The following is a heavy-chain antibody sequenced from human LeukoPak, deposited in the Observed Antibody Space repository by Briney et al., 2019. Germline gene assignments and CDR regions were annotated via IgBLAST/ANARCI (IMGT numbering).Heavy chain of an antibody. J-gene: IGHJ4*02. CDR1: GFTFDDYA. Sequence: GGSLRLSCAASGFTFDDYAMHWVRQAPGKGLEWVSLISWDGGSTYYADSVKGRFTISRDNSKNSLYLQMNSLRAEDTALYYCAKDINGAYDILTGSYLDYWGQGTLVTVSS. V-gene: IGHV3-43D*03. CDR2: ISWDGGST. CDR3: AKDINGAYDILTGSYLDY. D-gene: IGHD3-9*01.